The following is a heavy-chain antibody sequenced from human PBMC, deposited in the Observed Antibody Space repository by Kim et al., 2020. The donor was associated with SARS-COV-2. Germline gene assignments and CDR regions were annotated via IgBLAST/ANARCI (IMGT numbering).Heavy chain of an antibody. CDR1: GGTFSSYA. CDR2: IIPIFGTA. Sequence: SVKVSCKASGGTFSSYAISWVRQAPGQGLEWMGGIIPIFGTANYAQKFQGRVTITADESTSTAYMELSSLRSEDTAVYYCARDRYSSGWRDYYYGMDVWGQGTTVTVSS. D-gene: IGHD6-19*01. J-gene: IGHJ6*02. CDR3: ARDRYSSGWRDYYYGMDV. V-gene: IGHV1-69*13.